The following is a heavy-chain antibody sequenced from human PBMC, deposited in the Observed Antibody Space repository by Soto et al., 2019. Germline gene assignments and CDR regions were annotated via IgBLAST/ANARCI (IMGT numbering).Heavy chain of an antibody. CDR1: GFTFSGSA. J-gene: IGHJ4*02. D-gene: IGHD6-13*01. CDR3: TRHVTVVAAAGTVS. Sequence: VQLVESGGGLVQPGGSLKLSCAASGFTFSGSAMHWVRQASGKGLEWVGRIRSKANSYATAYAASVKGRFTISRDDSKNTAYLQMNSLKTEDTAVYYCTRHVTVVAAAGTVSWGQGTLVTVSS. CDR2: IRSKANSYAT. V-gene: IGHV3-73*02.